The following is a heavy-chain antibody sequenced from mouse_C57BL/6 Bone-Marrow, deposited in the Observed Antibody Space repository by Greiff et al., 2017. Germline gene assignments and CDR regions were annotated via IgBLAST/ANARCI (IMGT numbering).Heavy chain of an antibody. J-gene: IGHJ1*03. CDR1: GFSLTSYG. CDR2: IWRGGST. D-gene: IGHD1-1*01. V-gene: IGHV2-5*01. Sequence: QVQLKESGPGLVQPSQSLSITCTVSGFSLTSYGVHWVRQSPGKGLEWLGVIWRGGSTDYNAAFMSRLSITKDNSKSQVFFKMNSLQADDTAIYYCAKRDYYGSSYDWYFDVWGTGTTVTVSS. CDR3: AKRDYYGSSYDWYFDV.